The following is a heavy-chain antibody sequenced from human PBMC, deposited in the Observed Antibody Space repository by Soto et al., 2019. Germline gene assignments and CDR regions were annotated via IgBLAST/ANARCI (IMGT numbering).Heavy chain of an antibody. CDR1: GFTFSDYY. V-gene: IGHV3-23*01. Sequence: PGGSLRLSCAASGFTFSDYYMSWVRQAPGKGLEWVSAISGGGHNTFYADSVKGRFTISRDNSENTLYLQMSSLRAEDTAAYFCAKENSLYCSSTSCYLDYWGPGTLVTVSS. CDR3: AKENSLYCSSTSCYLDY. D-gene: IGHD2-2*01. CDR2: ISGGGHNT. J-gene: IGHJ4*02.